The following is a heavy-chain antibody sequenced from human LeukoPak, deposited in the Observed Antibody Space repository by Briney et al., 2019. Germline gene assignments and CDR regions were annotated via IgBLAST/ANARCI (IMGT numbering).Heavy chain of an antibody. CDR1: GGSFSGYY. Sequence: PSETLSLTCAVYGGSFSGYYWSWIRQPPGKGLEWIGEINHSGSTNYNPSLKSRVTISVDTSKNQFSLKPSSVTAADTAVYYCARGLIYGYNDYWGQGTLVTVSS. CDR3: ARGLIYGYNDY. CDR2: INHSGST. D-gene: IGHD5-18*01. J-gene: IGHJ4*02. V-gene: IGHV4-34*01.